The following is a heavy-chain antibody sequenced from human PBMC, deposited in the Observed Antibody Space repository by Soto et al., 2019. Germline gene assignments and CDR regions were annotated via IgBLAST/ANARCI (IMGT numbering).Heavy chain of an antibody. CDR1: GGSFSGYY. CDR2: INHSGST. D-gene: IGHD2-2*01. CDR3: ARASGYVVVPAAIANTENYYYYYMDV. V-gene: IGHV4-34*01. Sequence: SETLSLTCAVYGGSFSGYYWSWIRQPPGKGLEWIGEINHSGSTNYNPSLKSRVNKSVDTSKNQLSLKLRSVTAADTAVYYCARASGYVVVPAAIANTENYYYYYMDVWGKGTTVTVSS. J-gene: IGHJ6*03.